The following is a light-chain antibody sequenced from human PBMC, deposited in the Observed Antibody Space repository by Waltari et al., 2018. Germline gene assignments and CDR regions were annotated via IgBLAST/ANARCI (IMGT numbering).Light chain of an antibody. CDR3: QHHFRLPPR. CDR2: GAS. Sequence: IMLTQSPGTLSLSPGERASLSCRASQSISRYLAWYQQKPGQAPRLLIYGASTRATGPPDRFSGSRSGTDVSNTISGLEPEESAVYYCQHHFRLPPRFGQGTKVESK. J-gene: IGKJ1*01. V-gene: IGKV3-20*01. CDR1: QSISRY.